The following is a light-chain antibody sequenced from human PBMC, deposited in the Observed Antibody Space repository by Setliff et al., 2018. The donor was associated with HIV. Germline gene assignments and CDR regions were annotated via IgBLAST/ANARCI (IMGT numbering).Light chain of an antibody. J-gene: IGLJ1*01. Sequence: QSVLTQPASVSGSPGQSIIISCTGTSSDVGAYNYVSWYQQHPGKAPKLMIYQATKRPSGVSNRFSGSKSGNTASLTISGLQAEDEADYYCCSNTGSNTYVFGSGTKVTVL. CDR2: QAT. V-gene: IGLV2-14*01. CDR3: CSNTGSNTYV. CDR1: SSDVGAYNY.